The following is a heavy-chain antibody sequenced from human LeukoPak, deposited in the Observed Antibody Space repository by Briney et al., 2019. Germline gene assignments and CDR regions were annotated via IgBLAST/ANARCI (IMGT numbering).Heavy chain of an antibody. CDR3: ARARKPWLLTASFDY. J-gene: IGHJ4*02. CDR1: GYTFTSYG. Sequence: ASVKVSCKASGYTFTSYGISWVRQAPGQGLEWMGWISAYNGNTNYAQKLQGRVTMTTDTSTSTAYMELRSLRSDDTAVYYCARARKPWLLTASFDYWGQGTLVTVSS. D-gene: IGHD5-12*01. CDR2: ISAYNGNT. V-gene: IGHV1-18*01.